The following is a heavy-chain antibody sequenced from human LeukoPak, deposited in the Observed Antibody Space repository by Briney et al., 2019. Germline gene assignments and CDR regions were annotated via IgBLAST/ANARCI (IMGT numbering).Heavy chain of an antibody. Sequence: PGGSLRLSCAASGFTFSSYWMSWVRQAPGKGLEWVTNIKQDGSEKYYVDSVKGRFTISRDNAKNSLYLQMNSLRAEDTAVYYCARRKPITIFGVVTGYYFDYWGQGTLVTVSS. CDR2: IKQDGSEK. CDR3: ARRKPITIFGVVTGYYFDY. J-gene: IGHJ4*02. V-gene: IGHV3-7*01. CDR1: GFTFSSYW. D-gene: IGHD3-3*01.